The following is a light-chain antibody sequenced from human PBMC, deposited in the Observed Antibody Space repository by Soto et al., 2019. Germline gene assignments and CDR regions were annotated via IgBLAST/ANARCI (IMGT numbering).Light chain of an antibody. J-gene: IGLJ1*01. CDR2: DVS. CDR1: SSDVGGYNY. CDR3: SSYTSSSTLLYV. V-gene: IGLV2-14*01. Sequence: QSARTQPASVSGSPGQSITNSCTGTSSDVGGYNYVSWYQQHPGKAPKLMIYDVSNRPSGVSNRFSGSKSGNTASLTISGPQAEDEADYYCSSYTSSSTLLYVFGTATKVTVL.